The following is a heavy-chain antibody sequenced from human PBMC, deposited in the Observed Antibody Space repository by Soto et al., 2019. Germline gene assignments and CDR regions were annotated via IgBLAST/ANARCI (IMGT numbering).Heavy chain of an antibody. V-gene: IGHV1-18*01. D-gene: IGHD3-16*01. CDR1: GFTFTSYA. CDR3: ARDFTGWPPDGVDS. Sequence: QVHLVRSGAEVKKPGASVKVSCKTSGFTFTSYAITWVRQAPGQGLEWMGWISAYNGGTNYAQNLQGRSTMTTDASTSTAYMELGSLTSDDTAVYYCARDFTGWPPDGVDSWGQGTLVTVSS. CDR2: ISAYNGGT. J-gene: IGHJ4*02.